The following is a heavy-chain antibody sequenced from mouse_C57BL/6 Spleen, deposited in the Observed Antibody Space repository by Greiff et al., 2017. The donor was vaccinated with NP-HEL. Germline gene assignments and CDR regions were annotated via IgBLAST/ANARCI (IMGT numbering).Heavy chain of an antibody. V-gene: IGHV1-55*01. D-gene: IGHD1-1*01. CDR1: GYTFTSYW. Sequence: QVQLQQPGAELVKPGASVKMSCKASGYTFTSYWITWVKQRPGQGLEWIGDIYPGSGSTNYNEKFKSKATLTVDTSSSTAYMQLSSLTSEDSAVYYCARGIYGSNYAMDYWGQGTSVTVSS. J-gene: IGHJ4*01. CDR3: ARGIYGSNYAMDY. CDR2: IYPGSGST.